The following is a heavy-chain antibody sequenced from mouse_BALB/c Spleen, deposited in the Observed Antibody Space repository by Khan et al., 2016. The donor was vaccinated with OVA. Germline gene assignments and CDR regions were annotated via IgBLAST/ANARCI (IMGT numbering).Heavy chain of an antibody. D-gene: IGHD2-4*01. V-gene: IGHV2-6*02. Sequence: QVQLKQSGPGLVAPSQSLSITCTVSGFSLTSYGVHWVRQPPGKGLEWLVVIWSDGKTTYISNLKSRLSISKDNSKSHALLKMNSLQTDETAKYYCARNTHMITTVIDYWGQGTSVTVSS. J-gene: IGHJ4*01. CDR1: GFSLTSYG. CDR3: ARNTHMITTVIDY. CDR2: IWSDGKT.